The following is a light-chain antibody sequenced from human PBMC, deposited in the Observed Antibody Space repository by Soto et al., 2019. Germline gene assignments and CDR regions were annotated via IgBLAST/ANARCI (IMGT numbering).Light chain of an antibody. CDR2: GAS. J-gene: IGKJ1*01. CDR3: QQYDTWPRT. V-gene: IGKV3-15*01. CDR1: QSVSSN. Sequence: EIVMTQSPASLSVPPGERATLSCRASQSVSSNFAWYLQKPGQAPRLLIYGASTRATAVPARFTASGSGTEFSLTISSLQSDDFGVYYCQQYDTWPRTFGQGTKVDIK.